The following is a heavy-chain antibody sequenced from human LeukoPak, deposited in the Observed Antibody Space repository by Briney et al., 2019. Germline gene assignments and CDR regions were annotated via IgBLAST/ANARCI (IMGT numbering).Heavy chain of an antibody. CDR2: IYHSGST. Sequence: KPSETLSLTCSVSGYSISNGYDWGWIRQPPGKGLEWIGNIYHSGSTYYNPSLQSRVTISVDTSKNQFSLKVSSVTAADTAVYYCARGGGIAAPKIGPKAPNPVKTLNWFDPWGQGTLVTVSS. D-gene: IGHD6-13*01. CDR3: ARGGGIAAPKIGPKAPNPVKTLNWFDP. J-gene: IGHJ5*02. CDR1: GYSISNGYD. V-gene: IGHV4-38-2*02.